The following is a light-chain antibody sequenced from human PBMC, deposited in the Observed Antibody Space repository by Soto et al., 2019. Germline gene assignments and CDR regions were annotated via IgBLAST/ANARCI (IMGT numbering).Light chain of an antibody. CDR1: QSVSSSY. CDR2: GAS. CDR3: QQYGSSPPYT. V-gene: IGKV3-20*01. Sequence: EIVLTQSPGTLSLSPGERATLSCRASQSVSSSYLAWYQQKPGQAPRLLIYGASSRATGIPARFSGSGSGTDFTLTISRLEPEDFAVYYCQQYGSSPPYTFGPGTKVDIK. J-gene: IGKJ3*01.